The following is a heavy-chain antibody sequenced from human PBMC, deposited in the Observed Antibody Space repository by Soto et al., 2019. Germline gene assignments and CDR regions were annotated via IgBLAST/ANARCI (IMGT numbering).Heavy chain of an antibody. Sequence: ASVKVSCKASGYTFTGYYMHWVRQAPGQGLEWMGWINPNSGGTNYAQKFQGWVTMTRDTSISTAYMELSRLRSDDTAVYYCAREGIVGATTSYYYGMDVWGQGTTVTVSS. CDR2: INPNSGGT. V-gene: IGHV1-2*04. J-gene: IGHJ6*02. CDR3: AREGIVGATTSYYYGMDV. CDR1: GYTFTGYY. D-gene: IGHD1-26*01.